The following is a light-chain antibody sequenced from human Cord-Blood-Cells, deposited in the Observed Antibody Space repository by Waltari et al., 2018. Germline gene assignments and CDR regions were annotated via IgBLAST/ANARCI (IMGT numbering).Light chain of an antibody. J-gene: IGLJ1*01. CDR1: SSDVGGYNY. CDR3: SSYTSSSSYV. Sequence: QSALTQPASVYGSPRQTITISCTGTSSDVGGYNYVSWYQQHPGKAPKLMIYDVSNRPSGVSNRFSGSKSGNTASLTISGLQAEDEADYYCSSYTSSSSYVFGTGTKVTVL. V-gene: IGLV2-14*01. CDR2: DVS.